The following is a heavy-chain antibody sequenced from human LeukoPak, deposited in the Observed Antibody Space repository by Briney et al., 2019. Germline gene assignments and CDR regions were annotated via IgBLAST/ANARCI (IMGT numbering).Heavy chain of an antibody. Sequence: ASVKVSCKASGYTFTSYGISWVRQAPGQGLEWMGWISAYNGNTNYAQKLQGRVTMTRNTSISTAYMELSSLRSEDTAVYYCARFVDIVAREAVDAFDIWGQGTMVTVSS. CDR1: GYTFTSYG. J-gene: IGHJ3*02. CDR2: ISAYNGNT. D-gene: IGHD5-12*01. CDR3: ARFVDIVAREAVDAFDI. V-gene: IGHV1-18*01.